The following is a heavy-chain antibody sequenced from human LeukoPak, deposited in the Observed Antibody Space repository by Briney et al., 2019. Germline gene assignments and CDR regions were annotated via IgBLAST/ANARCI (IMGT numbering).Heavy chain of an antibody. CDR1: GYTFTGYY. D-gene: IGHD6-13*01. J-gene: IGHJ4*02. Sequence: ASVKVSCKASGYTFTGYYIHWVRQAPGQGLEWMGWINPNSGGTNYAQKFQARVTMTRDTSISTAYMELSRLRSDDTAVYYCARVTIAAEPLNNFDYWGQGTLVTVSS. CDR2: INPNSGGT. V-gene: IGHV1-2*02. CDR3: ARVTIAAEPLNNFDY.